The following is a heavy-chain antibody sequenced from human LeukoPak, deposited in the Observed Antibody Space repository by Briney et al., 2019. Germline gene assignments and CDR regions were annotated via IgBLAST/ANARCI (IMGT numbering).Heavy chain of an antibody. J-gene: IGHJ4*02. D-gene: IGHD6-13*01. CDR1: GGSISSSSYY. CDR3: ARGGGSSWYTFDY. Sequence: TSETLSLTCTVSGGSISSSSYYWGWIRQPPGKGLEWIGSIYYSGSTYYNPSLKSRVTISVDRSKNQFSLKLSSVTAADTAVYYCARGGGSSWYTFDYWGQGTLVTVSS. V-gene: IGHV4-39*07. CDR2: IYYSGST.